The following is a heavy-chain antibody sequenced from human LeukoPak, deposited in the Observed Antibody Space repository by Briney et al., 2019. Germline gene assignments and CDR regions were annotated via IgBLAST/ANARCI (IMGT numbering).Heavy chain of an antibody. V-gene: IGHV3-30-3*01. J-gene: IGHJ3*02. CDR2: ISYDGSNK. CDR3: ARDLDAFDI. CDR1: GFTFSSYA. Sequence: GGSLRLSCAASGFTFSSYAMYWVRQAPGKGLEWVAVISYDGSNKYYADSVKGRFTISRDNSKNTLYLQMNSLRAEDTAAYYCARDLDAFDIWGQGTMVTVSS.